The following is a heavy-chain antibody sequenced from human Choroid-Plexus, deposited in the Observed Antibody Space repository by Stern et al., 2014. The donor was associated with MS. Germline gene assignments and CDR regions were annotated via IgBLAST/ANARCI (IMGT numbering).Heavy chain of an antibody. V-gene: IGHV4-30-4*01. J-gene: IGHJ4*02. CDR2: IFYTGSS. CDR1: GGSISSDDHY. CDR3: ARRTYYSAAIDY. D-gene: IGHD3-10*01. Sequence: QVQLVQSGPGLVKPSQTLSLTCTVSGGSISSDDHYWGWIRQSPGKGLEWIGYIFYTGSSHYNPSLKSRVVISVDTYNSQFSLRLSSVTAADTAVYYCARRTYYSAAIDYWGQGTLVTVSS.